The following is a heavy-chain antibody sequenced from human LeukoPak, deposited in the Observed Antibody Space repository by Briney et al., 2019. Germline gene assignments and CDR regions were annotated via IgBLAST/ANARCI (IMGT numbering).Heavy chain of an antibody. V-gene: IGHV4-34*01. J-gene: IGHJ3*02. D-gene: IGHD3-10*01. CDR2: INHSGST. CDR1: GGSFSGYY. CDR3: ARVVPLYYGSGSYYPDAFDI. Sequence: KPSETLSLTCAVYGGSFSGYYWSWIRKPPGKGLEWIGEINHSGSTNYNPSLKSRVTISVDTSKNQFSLKLSSVTAADTAVYYCARVVPLYYGSGSYYPDAFDIWGQGTMVTVS.